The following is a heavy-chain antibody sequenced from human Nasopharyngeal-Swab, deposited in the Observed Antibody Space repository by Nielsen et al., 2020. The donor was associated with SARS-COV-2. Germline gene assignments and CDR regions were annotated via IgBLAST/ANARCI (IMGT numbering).Heavy chain of an antibody. CDR1: GFAFSRTY. J-gene: IGHJ3*02. D-gene: IGHD6-13*01. CDR2: IFGGGDT. CDR3: SSNWRYSSFVPRMAPAFDI. V-gene: IGHV3-53*04. Sequence: GESLKISCAASGFAFSRTYMTWVRQAPGKGLEWVSIIFGGGDTYYADSVKGRFTISRHNSEDTLFLQMNSLRVEDTAMYYFSSNWRYSSFVPRMAPAFDIWGQGTMATVSS.